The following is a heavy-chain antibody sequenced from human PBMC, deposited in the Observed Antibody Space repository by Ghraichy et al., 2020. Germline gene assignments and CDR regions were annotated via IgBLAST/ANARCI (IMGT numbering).Heavy chain of an antibody. CDR2: INPNSGGT. V-gene: IGHV1-2*06. CDR3: ARETTLPGIAAAGTDY. D-gene: IGHD6-13*01. J-gene: IGHJ4*02. Sequence: ASVKVSCKASGYTFTGYYMHWVRQAPGQGLEWMGRINPNSGGTNYAQKFQGRVTMTRDTSISTAYMELSRLRSDDTAVYYCARETTLPGIAAAGTDYWGQGTLVTVSS. CDR1: GYTFTGYY.